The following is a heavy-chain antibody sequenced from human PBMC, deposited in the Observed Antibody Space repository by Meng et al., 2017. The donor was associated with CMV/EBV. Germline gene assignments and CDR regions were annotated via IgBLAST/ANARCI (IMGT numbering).Heavy chain of an antibody. V-gene: IGHV4-39*07. CDR3: ASANARGLDVPPFCTTYSCLKAYFYYGVDV. D-gene: IGHD2/OR15-2a*01. CDR1: GDSISKSSYS. CDR2: IYSRGRT. J-gene: IGHJ6*02. Sequence: SETLSLTCTVSGDSISKSSYSWAWIRQPPGKGLEWIGNIYSRGRTFYNPSLESRLTMSLDTSKKQVSLRLTSVTAADTAVYYCASANARGLDVPPFCTTYSCLKAYFYYGVDVWGQGTAVTVSS.